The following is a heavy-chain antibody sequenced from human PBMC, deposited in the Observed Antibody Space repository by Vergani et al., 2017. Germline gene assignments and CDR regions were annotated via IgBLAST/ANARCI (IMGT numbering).Heavy chain of an antibody. V-gene: IGHV3-7*01. CDR1: GFTFSSYW. J-gene: IGHJ3*02. D-gene: IGHD2-2*02. CDR3: TRALWYCTSTSCYTGGIDAFDI. CDR2: IKQDGSEK. Sequence: EVQLVESGGGLVQPGGSLRLSCAASGFTFSSYWMSWVRQAPGKGLEWVANIKQDGSEKYYVDSVKGRFTISRDNAKNSLYLQMNSLRAEDTAVYYCTRALWYCTSTSCYTGGIDAFDIWGQGTTVTVSS.